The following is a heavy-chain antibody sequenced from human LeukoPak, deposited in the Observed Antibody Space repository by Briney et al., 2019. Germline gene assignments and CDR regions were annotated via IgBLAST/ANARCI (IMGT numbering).Heavy chain of an antibody. V-gene: IGHV3-53*05. Sequence: PGGSLRLSCAASGFTFSSDWMIWVRQAPGKGLEWVSVIYSCGSTYYADSVKGRFTISRDNSKNTLYLQMNSLRAEDTAVYYCARDCEPDAFDIWGQGTMVTVSS. CDR1: GFTFSSDW. CDR3: ARDCEPDAFDI. J-gene: IGHJ3*02. CDR2: IYSCGST.